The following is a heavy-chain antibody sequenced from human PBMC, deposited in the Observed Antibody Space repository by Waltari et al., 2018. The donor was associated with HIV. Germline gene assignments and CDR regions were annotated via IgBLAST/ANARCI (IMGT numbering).Heavy chain of an antibody. Sequence: EVQLVESGGGLVKPGGSLRLSCAASGFTFSSYTMNWVHQAPGKGLEWVSSISYSSSNIYYADALKGRFTISRDNAKNSLYLQMNSLRAEDTAVYYCARYGGYSGPTLDYWGQGTLVTVSS. D-gene: IGHD5-12*01. CDR1: GFTFSSYT. J-gene: IGHJ4*02. CDR2: ISYSSSNI. V-gene: IGHV3-21*01. CDR3: ARYGGYSGPTLDY.